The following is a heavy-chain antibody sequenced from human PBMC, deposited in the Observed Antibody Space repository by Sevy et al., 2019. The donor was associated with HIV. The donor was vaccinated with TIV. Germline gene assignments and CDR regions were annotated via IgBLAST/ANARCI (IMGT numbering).Heavy chain of an antibody. V-gene: IGHV3-9*01. J-gene: IGHJ6*02. CDR1: GFIFEDFA. D-gene: IGHD3-10*01. Sequence: GGSLRLSCAVSGFIFEDFAMHWVRQVPGRGLEWVAHITWNSGNIDYAGSVKGRFTISRDNAKRSLYLEMNSLTGEDTAVYYCAHFASYYYGSGSYRGPWYYGMDVWGQGTTVTVSS. CDR3: AHFASYYYGSGSYRGPWYYGMDV. CDR2: ITWNSGNI.